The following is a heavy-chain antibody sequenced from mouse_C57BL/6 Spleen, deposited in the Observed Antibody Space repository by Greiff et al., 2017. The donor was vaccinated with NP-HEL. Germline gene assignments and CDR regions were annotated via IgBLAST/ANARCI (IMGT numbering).Heavy chain of an antibody. D-gene: IGHD2-1*01. J-gene: IGHJ4*01. CDR1: GYTFTSYT. CDR3: ARDGNSFYAMDY. V-gene: IGHV1-4*01. CDR2: INPSSGYT. Sequence: QVQLQQSGAELARPGASVKMSCTASGYTFTSYTMHWVKQRPGQGLEWIGYINPSSGYTKYNQKFKDKATLTADNSSSTAYMQLSSLTSEDSAVYYCARDGNSFYAMDYWGQGTSVTVSS.